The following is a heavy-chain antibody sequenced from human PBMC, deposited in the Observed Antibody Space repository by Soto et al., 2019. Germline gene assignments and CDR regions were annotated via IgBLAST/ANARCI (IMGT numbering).Heavy chain of an antibody. V-gene: IGHV4-34*01. CDR2: INHSGST. Sequence: SQPLSLTCAVYGGSFSDYYWSWIRQPPGKGLEWIGEINHSGSTNYNPSLKSRVTISVDTSRNQFSLKLSSVTAADTAVYYCARGGIAARLFYYWGQGTLVTVSS. J-gene: IGHJ4*02. CDR1: GGSFSDYY. CDR3: ARGGIAARLFYY. D-gene: IGHD6-6*01.